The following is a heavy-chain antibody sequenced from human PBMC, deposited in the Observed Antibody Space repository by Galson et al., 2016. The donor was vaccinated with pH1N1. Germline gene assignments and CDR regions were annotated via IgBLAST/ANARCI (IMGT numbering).Heavy chain of an antibody. CDR2: IKTDGSEK. Sequence: SLRLSCAASGFTFSSNWMHWVRQAPGKGLEWVANIKTDGSEKYYVDSVKGRFTISRDNAKNSLYLQMNSLRAEDTAVYYCVRARGSYGSYWGQGALVTYSS. CDR1: GFTFSSNW. J-gene: IGHJ4*02. CDR3: VRARGSYGSY. V-gene: IGHV3-7*03. D-gene: IGHD4-17*01.